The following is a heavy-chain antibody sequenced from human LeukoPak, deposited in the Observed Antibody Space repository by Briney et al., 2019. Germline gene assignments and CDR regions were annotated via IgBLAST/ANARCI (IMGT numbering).Heavy chain of an antibody. CDR3: ARDGCSSTSCYLGYMDV. Sequence: ASVKVSCKASGYTFTSYGISWVRQAPGQGLEWMGWISAYNGNTNYAQKLQGRVTMTTDTSTSTAYMELRSLRSDDTAVYYCARDGCSSTSCYLGYMDVWGKGTTVTVSS. CDR2: ISAYNGNT. V-gene: IGHV1-18*01. J-gene: IGHJ6*03. CDR1: GYTFTSYG. D-gene: IGHD2-2*01.